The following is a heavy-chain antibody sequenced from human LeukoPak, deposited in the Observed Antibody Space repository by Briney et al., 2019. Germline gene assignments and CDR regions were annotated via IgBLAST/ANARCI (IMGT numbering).Heavy chain of an antibody. D-gene: IGHD5-18*01. V-gene: IGHV4-59*08. Sequence: SETLSLTCAVSGGSISSYYWSWIRQPPGKGLEWIGYIYYSGSTNYNPSLKSRVTISVDTSKNQFSLKLSSVTAADTAVYYCASQDTAMVYFDYWGQGTLVTVSS. J-gene: IGHJ4*02. CDR1: GGSISSYY. CDR3: ASQDTAMVYFDY. CDR2: IYYSGST.